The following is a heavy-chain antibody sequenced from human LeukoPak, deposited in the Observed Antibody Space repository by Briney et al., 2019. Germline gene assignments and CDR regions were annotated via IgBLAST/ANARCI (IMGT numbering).Heavy chain of an antibody. Sequence: KPSGTLSLTCAVSGGSISSSNWWSWVRQPPGKGLEWIGEINHSGSTNYNPSLKSRVTISVDTSKNQFSLKLSSVTAADTAVYYCARGSQLWLRRWFDPWGQGTLVTVSS. D-gene: IGHD5-18*01. CDR2: INHSGST. V-gene: IGHV4-4*02. J-gene: IGHJ5*02. CDR3: ARGSQLWLRRWFDP. CDR1: GGSISSSNW.